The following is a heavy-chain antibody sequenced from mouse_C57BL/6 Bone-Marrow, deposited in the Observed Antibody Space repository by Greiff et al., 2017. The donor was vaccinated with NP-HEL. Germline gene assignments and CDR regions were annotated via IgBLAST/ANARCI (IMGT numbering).Heavy chain of an antibody. Sequence: QVQLQQSGAELVKPGASVKLSCKASGYTFTEYTIHWVKQRSGQGLEWIGWFYPGSGSIKYNEKFKDKATLTADKSSSPVYMELSRLTSEDSAVYFFARHEGPYDYDGDLDYWGQGTTLTVSS. CDR1: GYTFTEYT. V-gene: IGHV1-62-2*01. CDR3: ARHEGPYDYDGDLDY. CDR2: FYPGSGSI. J-gene: IGHJ2*01. D-gene: IGHD2-4*01.